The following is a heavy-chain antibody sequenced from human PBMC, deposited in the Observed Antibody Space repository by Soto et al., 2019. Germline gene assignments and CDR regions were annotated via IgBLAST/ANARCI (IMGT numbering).Heavy chain of an antibody. D-gene: IGHD2-15*01. CDR1: GGTFSSYA. V-gene: IGHV1-69*01. CDR2: IIPIFGTA. J-gene: IGHJ6*02. CDR3: ACILVVVAARYSLGMFV. Sequence: QVQLVQSGAEVKKPGSSVKVFCKASGGTFSSYAISWVRQAPGQGLEWMGGIIPIFGTANYAQKFQGKVTITADESTRTAYTALSRLRSEYTAVNYCACILVVVAARYSLGMFVFCQWNTVTVSS.